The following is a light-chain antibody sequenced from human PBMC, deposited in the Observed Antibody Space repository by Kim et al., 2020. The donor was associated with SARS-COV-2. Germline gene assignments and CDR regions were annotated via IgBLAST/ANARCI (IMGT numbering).Light chain of an antibody. V-gene: IGLV3-21*04. J-gene: IGLJ1*01. CDR1: NSRSRS. CDR3: QVWDGSSDHPLYV. Sequence: KRASLSAGGDNSRSRSVNWYQQKSSQAPVLIIYYNNDLPSGIPERFSGSSSGNTATLTISRVEAGDEADYYCQVWDGSSDHPLYVFGTGTKVTVL. CDR2: YNN.